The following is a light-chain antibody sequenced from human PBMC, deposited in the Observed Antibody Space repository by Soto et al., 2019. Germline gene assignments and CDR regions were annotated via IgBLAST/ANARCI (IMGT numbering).Light chain of an antibody. Sequence: DIQMTQSPSSLSASVGDRVTITCQASQDITKYLNWYQQKPGKAPKVLIYDVSKLKPGVPSRFSGSASGTGFTFTISSMQPEDIATYYCQQYDKLHLTFGQGTKLEIK. J-gene: IGKJ2*01. CDR3: QQYDKLHLT. CDR2: DVS. V-gene: IGKV1-33*01. CDR1: QDITKY.